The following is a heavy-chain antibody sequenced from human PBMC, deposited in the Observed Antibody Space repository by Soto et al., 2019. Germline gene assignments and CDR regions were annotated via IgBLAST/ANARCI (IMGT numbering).Heavy chain of an antibody. Sequence: PSETLSLTCTVSVGSISSSSYYWGWIRQPPGKGLEWIGSIYYSGSTYYNPSLKSRVTISVDTSKNQFSLKLSSVTAADTAVYNCARHVSSSSWYFDYYYYGMDVWGQGTTVTVSS. CDR3: ARHVSSSSWYFDYYYYGMDV. V-gene: IGHV4-39*01. D-gene: IGHD6-13*01. CDR1: VGSISSSSYY. CDR2: IYYSGST. J-gene: IGHJ6*02.